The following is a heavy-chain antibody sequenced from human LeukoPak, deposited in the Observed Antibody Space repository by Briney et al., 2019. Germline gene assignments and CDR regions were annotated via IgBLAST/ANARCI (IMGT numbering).Heavy chain of an antibody. CDR1: GRSFSGYY. CDR3: ARGRIRVRGVIPQSGWFDP. V-gene: IGHV4-34*01. D-gene: IGHD3-10*01. CDR2: INHSGST. J-gene: IGHJ5*02. Sequence: PSETLSLTCAVYGRSFSGYYWSWIRQPPGKGLEWIGEINHSGSTNYNPSLKSRVTISVDTSKNQFSLKLSSVTAADTAVYYCARGRIRVRGVIPQSGWFDPWGQGTLVTVSS.